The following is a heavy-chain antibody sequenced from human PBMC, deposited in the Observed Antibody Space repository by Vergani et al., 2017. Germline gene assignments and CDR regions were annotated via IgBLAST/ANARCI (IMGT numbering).Heavy chain of an antibody. CDR1: GDSVISTDYH. V-gene: IGHV4-39*01. D-gene: IGHD4-23*01. Sequence: QVQLQESGPGLVKPSETLSLTCTVSGDSVISTDYHWGWIRQPPGKGLEWIGSMDYSGSTSYNPSLESRISISFETPKNQFSLRLTSVTAADTAVYYCASKRWARRAAYCGSYSFRGPGTLVGVSS. CDR3: ASKRWARRAAYCGSYSF. CDR2: MDYSGST. J-gene: IGHJ4*02.